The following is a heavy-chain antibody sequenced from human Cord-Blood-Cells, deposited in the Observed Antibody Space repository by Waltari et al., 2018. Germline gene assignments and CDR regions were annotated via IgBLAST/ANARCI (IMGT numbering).Heavy chain of an antibody. D-gene: IGHD1-1*01. Sequence: QVQLVESGGGVVQPGMSLRASCAARGFTSRRVGMHWVRQATGKGLEWVAVICYDGSNKYYADSVKGRFTISRDNSKNTLYLQMNSLRAEDTAVYYCARVNWYYFDYWGQGTLVTVSS. CDR2: ICYDGSNK. CDR3: ARVNWYYFDY. J-gene: IGHJ4*02. V-gene: IGHV3-33*01. CDR1: GFTSRRVG.